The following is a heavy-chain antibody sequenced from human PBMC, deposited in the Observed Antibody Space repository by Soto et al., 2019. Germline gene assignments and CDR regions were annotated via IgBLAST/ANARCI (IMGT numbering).Heavy chain of an antibody. D-gene: IGHD3-22*01. CDR3: ARYSSGYRRDYYYGMDV. CDR2: IYYSGST. Sequence: QVQLQESGPGLVKPSETLSLTCTVSGGSISSYYWSWIRQPPGKGLEWIGYIYYSGSTNYNPSLKSRVTISVDTSKNQFSLKLSSVTAADTAVYYCARYSSGYRRDYYYGMDVWGQGTTVTVSS. J-gene: IGHJ6*02. CDR1: GGSISSYY. V-gene: IGHV4-59*08.